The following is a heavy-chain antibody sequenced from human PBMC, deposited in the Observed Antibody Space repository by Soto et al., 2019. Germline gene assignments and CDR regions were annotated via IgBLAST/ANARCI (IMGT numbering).Heavy chain of an antibody. D-gene: IGHD3-10*01. J-gene: IGHJ4*02. CDR1: GGTFSSYA. Sequence: QVQLVQSGAEVKKPGSSVKVSCKASGGTFSSYAISWVRQAPGQGLEWMGGIIPIFGTANYAQKFQGRVTITADKSTSTAYMELSSLRSEDTAVDYCARGRRGSGSDTPPLDYWGQGTLVTVSS. CDR3: ARGRRGSGSDTPPLDY. V-gene: IGHV1-69*06. CDR2: IIPIFGTA.